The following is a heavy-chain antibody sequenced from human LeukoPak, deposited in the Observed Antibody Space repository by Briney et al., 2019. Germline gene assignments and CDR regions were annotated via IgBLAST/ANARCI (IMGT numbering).Heavy chain of an antibody. Sequence: SETLSLTCVVYGESFSGYSWSWIRQPPGKGLEWIGEINQGRNTNYNPSLKSRVTISIDTSKNQFSLKLSSVTAADTAVYYCARGDYTTSAPRLDPWGQGTLVTVSS. CDR3: ARGDYTTSAPRLDP. CDR2: INQGRNT. CDR1: GESFSGYS. D-gene: IGHD1-26*01. J-gene: IGHJ5*02. V-gene: IGHV4-34*01.